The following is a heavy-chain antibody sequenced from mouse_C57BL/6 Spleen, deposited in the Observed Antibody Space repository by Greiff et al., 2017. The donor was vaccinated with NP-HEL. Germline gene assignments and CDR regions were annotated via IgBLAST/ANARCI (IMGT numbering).Heavy chain of an antibody. Sequence: VQLQQSGPVLVKPGASVKMSCKASGYTFTDYYMNWVKQSNGTSLEWIGVINPYNGGTSYTQKFKGKATLTVDKSSSTAYMELNSLTSEDSAVYYCARRCFITTVVATDFDYWGQGTTLTVSS. CDR3: ARRCFITTVVATDFDY. D-gene: IGHD1-1*01. CDR1: GYTFTDYY. V-gene: IGHV1-19*01. CDR2: INPYNGGT. J-gene: IGHJ2*01.